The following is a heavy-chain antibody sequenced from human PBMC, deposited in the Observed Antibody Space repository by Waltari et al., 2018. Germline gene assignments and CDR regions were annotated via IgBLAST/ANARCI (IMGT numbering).Heavy chain of an antibody. CDR3: ARGSYNYDFWSGYPFDY. CDR2: VIPIFGTA. V-gene: IGHV1-69*12. CDR1: GGTFSSYA. J-gene: IGHJ4*02. Sequence: QVQLVQSGAEVKKPGSSVKVSCQASGGTFSSYAITWVRQAPGQGLEWMGGVIPIFGTANYAQKFQGRVTITADESTSTAYMELSSLRSEDTAVYYCARGSYNYDFWSGYPFDYWGQGTLVTVSS. D-gene: IGHD3-3*01.